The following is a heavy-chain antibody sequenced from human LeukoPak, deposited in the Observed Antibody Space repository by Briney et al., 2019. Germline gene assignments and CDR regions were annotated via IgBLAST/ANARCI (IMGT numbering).Heavy chain of an antibody. D-gene: IGHD6-13*01. CDR1: GFTFSNYA. J-gene: IGHJ4*02. Sequence: PGGSLRLSCAASGFTFSNYAMSWVRQAPGKGLEWVSTISGGGGTTYYADSVKGRFTISRDNSKNTLSLLMNGLRPEDTAVYYRAKDAAGPEYWGQGTLVTVSS. V-gene: IGHV3-23*01. CDR2: ISGGGGTT. CDR3: AKDAAGPEY.